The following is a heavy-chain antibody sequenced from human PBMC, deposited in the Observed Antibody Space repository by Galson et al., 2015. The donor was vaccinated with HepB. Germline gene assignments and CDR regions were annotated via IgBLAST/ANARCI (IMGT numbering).Heavy chain of an antibody. D-gene: IGHD6-6*01. CDR1: GFTLSTYG. V-gene: IGHV3-33*01. Sequence: SLRLSCAAPGFTLSTYGMHWVRQAPGKGLEWVAMIWYDGSNRYYIESVKGRFTISRDNSNNTLYLQMNSLRAEDTAVYYCAREYTSWSHFDFWGQGTLVTVSS. CDR3: AREYTSWSHFDF. J-gene: IGHJ4*02. CDR2: IWYDGSNR.